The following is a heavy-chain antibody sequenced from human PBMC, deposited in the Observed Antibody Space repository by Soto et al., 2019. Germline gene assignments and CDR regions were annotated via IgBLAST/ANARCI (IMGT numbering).Heavy chain of an antibody. J-gene: IGHJ5*02. CDR3: AKTAYYYDSSGYHGGWFDP. V-gene: IGHV3-30*18. Sequence: QVQLVESGGGVVQPGRSLRLSCAASGFTFSSYGMHWVRQAPGKGLEWVAVISYDGSNKYYADSVKGRFTISRDNSKNTLYLQMNSLRAEDTAVYYCAKTAYYYDSSGYHGGWFDPWGQGTLVTVSS. CDR1: GFTFSSYG. D-gene: IGHD3-22*01. CDR2: ISYDGSNK.